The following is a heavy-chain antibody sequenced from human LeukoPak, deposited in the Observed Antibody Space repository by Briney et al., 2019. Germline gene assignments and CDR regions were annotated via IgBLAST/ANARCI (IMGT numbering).Heavy chain of an antibody. J-gene: IGHJ5*02. D-gene: IGHD3-9*01. Sequence: ASVKVSCKASGYTFTGYYMHWVRQAPGQGLEWMGRINPNSGGTNYAQKFQGRVTMTRDTSISTAYMELSRLRSDDTAVYYCARDLHLHYDILNGGGSFDGFDPWGQGTLVTVSS. CDR3: ARDLHLHYDILNGGGSFDGFDP. V-gene: IGHV1-2*06. CDR2: INPNSGGT. CDR1: GYTFTGYY.